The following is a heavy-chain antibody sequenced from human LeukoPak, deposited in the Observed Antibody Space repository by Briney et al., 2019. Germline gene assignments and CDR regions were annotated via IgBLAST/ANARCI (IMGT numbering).Heavy chain of an antibody. D-gene: IGHD3-22*01. J-gene: IGHJ3*02. Sequence: GGSLRLSCAASGFTFSSYAMSWVRQAPGKGLEWVSAISGSGGSTYYADSAKGRFTISRDNSKNTLYLQMNSLRAEDTAVYYCAKALYTMIVVDDAFDIWGQGTMVTVSS. V-gene: IGHV3-23*01. CDR1: GFTFSSYA. CDR3: AKALYTMIVVDDAFDI. CDR2: ISGSGGST.